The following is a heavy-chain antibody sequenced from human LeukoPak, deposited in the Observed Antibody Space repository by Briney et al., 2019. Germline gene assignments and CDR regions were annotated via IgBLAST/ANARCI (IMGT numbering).Heavy chain of an antibody. D-gene: IGHD6-6*01. CDR1: GFTFSSYS. Sequence: GGSLRLSCAASGFTFSSYSMNWVRQAPGKGLEWVSSISSSSSYIYYADSVEGRFTISRDNAKNSLYLQMNSLRAEDTAVYYCARTPSSSRFDYWGQGTLVTVSS. J-gene: IGHJ4*02. CDR2: ISSSSSYI. CDR3: ARTPSSSRFDY. V-gene: IGHV3-21*01.